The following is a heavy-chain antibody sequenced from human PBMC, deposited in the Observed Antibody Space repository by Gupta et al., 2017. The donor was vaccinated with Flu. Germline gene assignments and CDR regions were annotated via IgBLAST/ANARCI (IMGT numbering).Heavy chain of an antibody. CDR3: ARDKCSSTSCYGYYYYMDV. J-gene: IGHJ6*03. CDR2: ISYDGSNK. D-gene: IGHD2-2*01. Sequence: QVQLVESGGGVVQPGRSLRLSCAASGFTFSSYAMHWVRQAPGKGLEWVAVISYDGSNKYYADSVKGRFTISRDNPKNTLYLQMNSLRAEDTAVYYCARDKCSSTSCYGYYYYMDVWGKGTTVTVSS. CDR1: GFTFSSYA. V-gene: IGHV3-30-3*01.